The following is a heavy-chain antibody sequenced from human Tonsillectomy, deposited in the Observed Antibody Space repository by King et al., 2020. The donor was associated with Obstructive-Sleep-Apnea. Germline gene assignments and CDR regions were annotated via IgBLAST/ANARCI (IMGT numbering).Heavy chain of an antibody. CDR1: GFTFSNYV. D-gene: IGHD1-26*01. CDR3: ARDPSYNGRVNYFDY. Sequence: QVQLVESGGGVVQPGRSLRLSCAATGFTFSNYVMHWVRQAPGKGLEWVALISYDGSYKYYAESVKGRFTISRDNSKNTLYLQMNSLRAEVTAVYYCARDPSYNGRVNYFDYWGQGTLVTVSS. J-gene: IGHJ4*02. CDR2: ISYDGSYK. V-gene: IGHV3-30*04.